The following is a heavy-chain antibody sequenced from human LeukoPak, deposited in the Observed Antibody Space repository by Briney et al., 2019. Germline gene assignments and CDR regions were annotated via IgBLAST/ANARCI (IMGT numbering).Heavy chain of an antibody. CDR1: GYTFTCYY. V-gene: IGHV1-2*02. D-gene: IGHD1-7*01. Sequence: ASVKVSCKASGYTFTCYYMHWVRQAPGQGLEWMGWINPNSGGTNYAQKFQGRVTMTRDTSISTAYMELSRLTSDDTAVYYCARWELELGYFDYWGQGTLVTVSS. CDR3: ARWELELGYFDY. J-gene: IGHJ4*02. CDR2: INPNSGGT.